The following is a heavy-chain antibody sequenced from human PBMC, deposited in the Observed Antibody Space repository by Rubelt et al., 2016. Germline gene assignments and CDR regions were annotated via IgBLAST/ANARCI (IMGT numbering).Heavy chain of an antibody. CDR2: VWGTVT. Sequence: QVQLQESGPGLVKPSETLSLTCTVSGGSISSYYWTWIRQPPGKGLEWIGDVWGTVTRYNPSLWGRVTMSVDTSKNQFSLKLSSVTAADTAVDYRAIYTAGGAGRSYWGRGSLVSVSS. V-gene: IGHV4-59*03. J-gene: IGHJ4*02. CDR3: AIYTAGGAGRSY. CDR1: GGSISSYY. D-gene: IGHD3-10*01.